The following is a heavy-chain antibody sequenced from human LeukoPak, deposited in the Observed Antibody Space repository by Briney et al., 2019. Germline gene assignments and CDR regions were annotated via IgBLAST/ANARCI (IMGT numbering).Heavy chain of an antibody. CDR1: GGSISSSSYY. J-gene: IGHJ4*02. CDR3: ARRSSDY. Sequence: SETLSLTCTVSGGSISSSSYYWGWIRQPPGKGLEWIGEINHSGSTNYNPSLKSRVTISVDTSKNQFSLKLSSVTAADTAVYYCARRSSDYWGQGTLVTVSS. V-gene: IGHV4-39*07. D-gene: IGHD6-13*01. CDR2: INHSGST.